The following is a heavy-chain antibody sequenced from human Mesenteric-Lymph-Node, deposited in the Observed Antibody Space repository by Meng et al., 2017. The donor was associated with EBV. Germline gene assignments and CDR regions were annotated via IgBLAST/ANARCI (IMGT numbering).Heavy chain of an antibody. CDR3: ARERGDSGSYGDY. J-gene: IGHJ4*02. Sequence: LQQQESGPGLVKTSETLSLTCTVSGGSISSSSYYWGWIRQPPGKGLEWIGSIYYSGSTYYNPSLKSRVTISVDTSKNQFSLKLSSVTAADTAVYYCARERGDSGSYGDYWGQGTLVTVSS. V-gene: IGHV4-39*07. CDR1: GGSISSSSYY. CDR2: IYYSGST. D-gene: IGHD1-26*01.